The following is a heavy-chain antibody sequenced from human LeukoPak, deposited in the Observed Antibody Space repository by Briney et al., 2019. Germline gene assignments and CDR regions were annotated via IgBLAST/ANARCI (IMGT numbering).Heavy chain of an antibody. CDR3: AREGAYDSSGYNNWFDP. D-gene: IGHD3-22*01. CDR2: INHSGST. J-gene: IGHJ5*02. CDR1: GGSFSGYY. V-gene: IGHV4-34*01. Sequence: PSETLSLTCAVYGGSFSGYYWSWIRQPPGKGLEWIGEINHSGSTNYNPSLKSRVTISVDKSKNQFSLKLSSVTAADTAVYYCAREGAYDSSGYNNWFDPWGQGTLVTVSS.